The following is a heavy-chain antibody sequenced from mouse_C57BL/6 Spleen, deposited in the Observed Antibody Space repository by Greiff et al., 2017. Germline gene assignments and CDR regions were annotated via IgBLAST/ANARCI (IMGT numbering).Heavy chain of an antibody. D-gene: IGHD3-2*02. CDR1: GFTFSDYY. Sequence: EVKLVESEGGLVQPGSSMKLSCTASGFTFSDYYMAWVRQVPEKGLEWVANINYDGSSTYYLDSLKSRFIISRDNEKNILYLQMSSLKSEDTATXYCERQLRLHAMDYWGQGTSVTVSS. CDR2: INYDGSST. J-gene: IGHJ4*01. CDR3: ERQLRLHAMDY. V-gene: IGHV5-16*01.